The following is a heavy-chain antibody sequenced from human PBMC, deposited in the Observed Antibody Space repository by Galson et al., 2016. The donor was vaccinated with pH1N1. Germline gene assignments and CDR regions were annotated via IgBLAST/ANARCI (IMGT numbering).Heavy chain of an antibody. CDR2: VFASGNT. V-gene: IGHV4-61*02. D-gene: IGHD1-26*01. CDR3: ARARPTWDLLADAVDI. Sequence: TLSLTCTVSGGSIGGGYYIWTWIRQPAGKGLEWIGRVFASGNTNYNPSLKGRVTISLDTSKSQFSLKLSSVTAADTAVYYCARARPTWDLLADAVDIWGQGTVVTVSS. J-gene: IGHJ3*02. CDR1: GGSIGGGYYI.